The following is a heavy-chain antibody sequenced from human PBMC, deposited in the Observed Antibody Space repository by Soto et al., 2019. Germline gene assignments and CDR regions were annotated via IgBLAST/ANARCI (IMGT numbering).Heavy chain of an antibody. V-gene: IGHV3-23*01. D-gene: IGHD4-17*01. Sequence: EVQLLESGGGLVQPGGSLRLSCAASGFTFSSYAMSWVRQAPGKGLEWVSAISGSGDSTYYADSVKGRFTISRDNSKNPRYLQMNSLRAEDTAVYYCAQRTVGWYLDLWGRGTLVTVSS. CDR2: ISGSGDST. J-gene: IGHJ2*01. CDR3: AQRTVGWYLDL. CDR1: GFTFSSYA.